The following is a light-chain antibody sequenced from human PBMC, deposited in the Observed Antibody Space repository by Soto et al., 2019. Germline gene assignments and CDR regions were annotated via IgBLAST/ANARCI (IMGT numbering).Light chain of an antibody. CDR2: DVN. CDR1: SSEIGGYDY. J-gene: IGLJ3*02. CDR3: CSYAGDYTWV. Sequence: QSVLTQPRSVSGSPGHSVTISCTGTSSEIGGYDYVSWYQQHPGKAPALLIYDVNKRLSGVPDRFSGSKSGNTASLTISGLQADDEAAFYCCSYAGDYTWVFGGGTKLTVL. V-gene: IGLV2-11*01.